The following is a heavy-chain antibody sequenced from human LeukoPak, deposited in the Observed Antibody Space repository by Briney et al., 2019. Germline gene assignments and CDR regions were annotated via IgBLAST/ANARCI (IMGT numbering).Heavy chain of an antibody. CDR2: IYYSGST. J-gene: IGHJ5*02. Sequence: SETLSLTCTVSGGSISSNYWSWIRQPPGKGLEWIGYIYYSGSTNYNPSLKSRVTISVDTSKNQFSLRLNSVTAADTAVYYCARGANSESYRNWFDPWGQGTLVTVSS. V-gene: IGHV4-59*01. CDR3: ARGANSESYRNWFDP. CDR1: GGSISSNY. D-gene: IGHD1-26*01.